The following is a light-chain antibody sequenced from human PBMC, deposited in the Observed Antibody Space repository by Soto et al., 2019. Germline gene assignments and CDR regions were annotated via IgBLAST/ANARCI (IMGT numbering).Light chain of an antibody. CDR2: GAS. Sequence: EIVMTQSPATLSVSPGERATLSCRASQSVSSNLDWYQQKPGQAPRLLIYGASTRATGIPARFSGSGSGTEFTLTISSLQAEDFAVYYCQQYNNWPSPITFGQGTRLEIK. V-gene: IGKV3-15*01. J-gene: IGKJ5*01. CDR1: QSVSSN. CDR3: QQYNNWPSPIT.